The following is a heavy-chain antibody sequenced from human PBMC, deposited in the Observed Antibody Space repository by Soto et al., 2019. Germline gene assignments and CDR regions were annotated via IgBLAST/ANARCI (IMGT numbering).Heavy chain of an antibody. CDR2: ITVGGEST. D-gene: IGHD1-26*01. V-gene: IGHV3-23*01. CDR1: GFNFSEYA. CDR3: TKPPGTSDI. Sequence: EVQLLESGGDLGQTGLSLRLSCAASGFNFSEYAMNWVRQAPGKGLEWLSGITVGGESTYYADSVNGRFTISRDNSKNTRALHMDSLRAEDTVLYSCTKPPGTSDICGQGTMVTVTS. J-gene: IGHJ3*02.